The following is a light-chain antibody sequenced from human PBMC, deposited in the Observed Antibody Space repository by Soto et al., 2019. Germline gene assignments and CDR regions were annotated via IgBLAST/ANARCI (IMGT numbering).Light chain of an antibody. CDR1: QRISKW. CDR2: DAS. CDR3: QQYDIYSGT. V-gene: IGKV1-5*01. Sequence: DIQMTQSPSTLSAAIGDRVTITCRASQRISKWLAWYQQKPGKAPKLLIYDASNLESGVPSRYRGSGSGTEFTLNISSLQPEDFEPYYCQQYDIYSGTFGQGTKVDIK. J-gene: IGKJ1*01.